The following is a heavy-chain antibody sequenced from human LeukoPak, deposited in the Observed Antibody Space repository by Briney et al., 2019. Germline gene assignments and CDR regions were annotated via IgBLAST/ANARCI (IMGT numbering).Heavy chain of an antibody. CDR1: GYSISSGYY. V-gene: IGHV4-38-2*02. J-gene: IGHJ6*03. CDR2: IYHSGST. D-gene: IGHD3-10*01. Sequence: SETLSLTCTVSGYSISSGYYWGWIRQPPGKGLEWIGSIYHSGSTYYNPSLKGRVTISVDTSKNQFSLKLSFVTAADTAVYYCARGVLRGYYYMDVWGKGTTVTVSS. CDR3: ARGVLRGYYYMDV.